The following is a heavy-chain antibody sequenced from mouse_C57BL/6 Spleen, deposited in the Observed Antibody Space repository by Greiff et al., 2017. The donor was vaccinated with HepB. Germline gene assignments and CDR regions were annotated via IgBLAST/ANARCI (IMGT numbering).Heavy chain of an antibody. Sequence: EVQLQQSGPELVKPGASVKISCKASGYTFTDYYMNWVKQSHGKSLEWIGDINPNNGGTSYNQKFKGKATLTVDKSSSTAYMELRSLTSEDSAVYYGARRDSSYWYFDVWGTGTTVTVSS. CDR2: INPNNGGT. CDR3: ARRDSSYWYFDV. J-gene: IGHJ1*03. CDR1: GYTFTDYY. D-gene: IGHD1-1*01. V-gene: IGHV1-26*01.